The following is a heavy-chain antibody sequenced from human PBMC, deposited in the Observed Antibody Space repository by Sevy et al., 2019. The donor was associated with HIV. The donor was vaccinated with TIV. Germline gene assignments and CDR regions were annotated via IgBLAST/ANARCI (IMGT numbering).Heavy chain of an antibody. CDR1: GGSISSGDYY. Sequence: SETLSLTCTVSGGSISSGDYYWSWIRQPPGKGLEWIGYSYYSGSTYYNPSLKSRVTISVDTSKSHFSQKLRSVTAADTAVYYCARGLLGYYYDSSGYFDYWGQGTLVTVSS. D-gene: IGHD3-22*01. CDR3: ARGLLGYYYDSSGYFDY. V-gene: IGHV4-30-4*02. CDR2: SYYSGST. J-gene: IGHJ4*02.